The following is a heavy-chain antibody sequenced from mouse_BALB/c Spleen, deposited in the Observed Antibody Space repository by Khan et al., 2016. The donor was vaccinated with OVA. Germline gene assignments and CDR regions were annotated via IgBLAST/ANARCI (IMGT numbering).Heavy chain of an antibody. CDR1: RYSITSDYA. D-gene: IGHD1-1*01. CDR2: ISYSGNT. J-gene: IGHJ2*01. V-gene: IGHV3-2*02. CDR3: ARVYGGVFDY. Sequence: EVKLLESGPGLVKPSQSLSLTCTFTRYSITSDYAWNWIRQFPGNKLEWMGFISYSGNTNYNPSLKSRISITRDTTKNQFFLQLNSVTIEDTATYYCARVYGGVFDYWGQG.